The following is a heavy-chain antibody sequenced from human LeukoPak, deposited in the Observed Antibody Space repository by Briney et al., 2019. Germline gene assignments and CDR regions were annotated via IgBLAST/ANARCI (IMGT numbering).Heavy chain of an antibody. D-gene: IGHD1-1*01. J-gene: IGHJ3*02. CDR2: IYYSGST. CDR3: ARAGMYWNDRNDAFDI. CDR1: GGSISTTNYY. V-gene: IGHV4-39*07. Sequence: PSETLSLTCTVSGGSISTTNYYWGWIRQPPGKGLEWVGSIYYSGSTSYNPSLKSRVTISVDTSKNQFSLKLSSVTAADTAVYYCARAGMYWNDRNDAFDIWGQGTMVTVSS.